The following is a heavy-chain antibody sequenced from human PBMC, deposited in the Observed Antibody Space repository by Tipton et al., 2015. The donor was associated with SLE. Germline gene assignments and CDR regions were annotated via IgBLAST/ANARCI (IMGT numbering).Heavy chain of an antibody. CDR3: ARGSDGEYVRYFDV. CDR2: INHSGST. D-gene: IGHD4-17*01. V-gene: IGHV4-34*01. Sequence: TLSLTCTVYGGSFSDYYWSWIRQSPGKGLERIGEINHSGSTNYNPSLKSRVTISVDASQNRVSLRLKSVSAADTAVYYCARGSDGEYVRYFDVWGPGTLVTVSS. J-gene: IGHJ2*01. CDR1: GGSFSDYY.